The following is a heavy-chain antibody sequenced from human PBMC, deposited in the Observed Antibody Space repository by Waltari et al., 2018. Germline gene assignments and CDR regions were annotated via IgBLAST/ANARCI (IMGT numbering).Heavy chain of an antibody. V-gene: IGHV4-34*01. CDR1: GGSFTFFY. J-gene: IGHJ5*02. Sequence: QVQLQQWGAGLLKPSETLSLTCAVSGGSFTFFYWTWLRQPPGKGLVCIGAIHPRGTTNAHPSLRSRVSISSDTSKNQCSLRLTSVTAADTAVYYCARADRGPRSGSSATPAWGPWGQGTLVTVSS. CDR2: IHPRGTT. D-gene: IGHD1-26*01. CDR3: ARADRGPRSGSSATPAWGP.